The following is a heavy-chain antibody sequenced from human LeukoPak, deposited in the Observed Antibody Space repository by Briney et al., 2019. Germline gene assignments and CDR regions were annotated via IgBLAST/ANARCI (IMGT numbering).Heavy chain of an antibody. CDR2: ISYDGSNK. Sequence: GGSLRLSCAVSGFTFSSYGMHWVRQAPGKGLEWVAVISYDGSNKYYADSVKGRFTISRDNSKNTLYLQMNSLRAEDTAVYYCAKEGIDSGSNWFDPWGQGTLVTVSS. CDR3: AKEGIDSGSNWFDP. CDR1: GFTFSSYG. D-gene: IGHD6-6*01. J-gene: IGHJ5*02. V-gene: IGHV3-30*18.